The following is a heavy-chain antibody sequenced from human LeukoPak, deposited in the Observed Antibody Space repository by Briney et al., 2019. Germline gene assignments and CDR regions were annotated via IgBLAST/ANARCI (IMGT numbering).Heavy chain of an antibody. CDR2: IYTSGST. J-gene: IGHJ4*02. CDR1: GGSISGYY. D-gene: IGHD4-17*01. Sequence: SETLSLTCTVSGGSISGYYWSWIRQPAGKGLDWIGRIYTSGSTNYNPSLKSRVTMSVDTSKNQFSLKLSSVTAADTAVYYCVSGTTVTNFAYWGQGTLVTVSS. V-gene: IGHV4-4*07. CDR3: VSGTTVTNFAY.